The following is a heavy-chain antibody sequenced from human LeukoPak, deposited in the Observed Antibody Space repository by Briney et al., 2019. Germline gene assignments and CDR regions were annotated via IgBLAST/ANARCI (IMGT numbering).Heavy chain of an antibody. CDR2: IGSSSSDI. J-gene: IGHJ6*04. CDR1: GFTFRSYC. CDR3: AELGITMIGGV. Sequence: SGGSLRLSCVASGFTFRSYCMNWVRQAPGKGLEWVSSIGSSSSDIHYADSVKGRFTISRDNAKNSLYLQMNSLRAEDTAVYYCAELGITMIGGVWGKGTTVTISS. D-gene: IGHD3-10*02. V-gene: IGHV3-21*01.